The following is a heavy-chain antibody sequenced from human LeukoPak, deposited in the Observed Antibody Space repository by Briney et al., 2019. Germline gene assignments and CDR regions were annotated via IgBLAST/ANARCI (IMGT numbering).Heavy chain of an antibody. CDR1: GFTFSSYW. D-gene: IGHD5-12*01. CDR3: ARVRRGYSGYGYYFDY. CDR2: IKEDGGEK. J-gene: IGHJ4*02. Sequence: PGGSLRLSCAASGFTFSSYWMSWVRQAPGKGLEWVANIKEDGGEKYSVDSVKGRFTISRDNAMNSLYLEMNSLRAEDTALYYCARVRRGYSGYGYYFDYWGQGTLVTVSS. V-gene: IGHV3-7*01.